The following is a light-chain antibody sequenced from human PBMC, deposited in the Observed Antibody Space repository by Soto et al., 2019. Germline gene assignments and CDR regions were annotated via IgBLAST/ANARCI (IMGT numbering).Light chain of an antibody. J-gene: IGKJ4*01. CDR1: QNILNSPDKRNY. Sequence: DIVMTQSPDSLVVSLGERATINCRSSQNILNSPDKRNYLAWYQQKSGQPPKLLIYWASTRESGVPVRFSGSGSGTDFTLTISSLQAEDGAVYYCQQYDSATQITFGGGTKVEIK. CDR2: WAS. V-gene: IGKV4-1*01. CDR3: QQYDSATQIT.